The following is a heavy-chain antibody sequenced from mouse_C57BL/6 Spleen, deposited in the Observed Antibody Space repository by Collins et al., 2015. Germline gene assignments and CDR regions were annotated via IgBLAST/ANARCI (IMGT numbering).Heavy chain of an antibody. V-gene: IGHV1-26*01. J-gene: IGHJ1*03. CDR3: ANYGSSYRYFDV. CDR2: INPNNGGT. CDR1: GYTFTDYY. D-gene: IGHD1-1*01. Sequence: VQLQQSGPELVKPGASVKISCKASGYTFTDYYMNWVKQSHGKSLEWIGDINPNNGGTSYNQKFKGKATLTVDKSSSTAHMELRSLTSEDSAVYYCANYGSSYRYFDVWGTGTTVTVSS.